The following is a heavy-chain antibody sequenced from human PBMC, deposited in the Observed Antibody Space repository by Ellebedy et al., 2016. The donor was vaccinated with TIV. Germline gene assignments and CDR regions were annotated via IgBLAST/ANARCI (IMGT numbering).Heavy chain of an antibody. V-gene: IGHV4-34*01. CDR2: INHSGST. Sequence: MPSETLSLTCGVYGGSLSSYYWSWIRQSPGKGLEWIGDINHSGSTNHKPSLKSRVTMSVDMSKNQFSLKLSSVTAADTAVYYCATGRRTPDYLYYGLHAWGQGTTVTVSS. J-gene: IGHJ6*02. CDR1: GGSLSSYY. CDR3: ATGRRTPDYLYYGLHA.